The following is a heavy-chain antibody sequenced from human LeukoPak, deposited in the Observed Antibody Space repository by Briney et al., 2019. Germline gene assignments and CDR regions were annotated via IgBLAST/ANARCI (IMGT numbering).Heavy chain of an antibody. V-gene: IGHV1-24*01. CDR3: ATGAAGALWSGYYPTTTFDY. CDR1: GYTLTELS. D-gene: IGHD3-3*01. J-gene: IGHJ4*02. Sequence: ASVKVSCKVSGYTLTELSMHWVRQAPGKGLEWMGGFDPEDGETIYAQKFQGRVTMTEDTSTDTAYMELSSLRSEDTAVYYCATGAAGALWSGYYPTTTFDYWGQGTLVTVSS. CDR2: FDPEDGET.